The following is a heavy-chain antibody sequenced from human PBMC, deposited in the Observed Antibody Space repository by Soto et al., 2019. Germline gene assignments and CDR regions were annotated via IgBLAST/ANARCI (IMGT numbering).Heavy chain of an antibody. V-gene: IGHV1-8*01. Sequence: QVQLVQSGAEVKKPGDSVKVSCKASGYTFTSYDINWVRQATGQGLEWMGWMNPHSGNTGYAQKFKGRVTMTRNPSISKAYMELSSLKSEDTAVYYCARELSSSWRFDYWGQGTLVTVSS. D-gene: IGHD6-13*01. CDR2: MNPHSGNT. J-gene: IGHJ4*02. CDR3: ARELSSSWRFDY. CDR1: GYTFTSYD.